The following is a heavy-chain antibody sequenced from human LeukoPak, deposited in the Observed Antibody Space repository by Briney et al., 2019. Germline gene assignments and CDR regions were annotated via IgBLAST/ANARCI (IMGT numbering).Heavy chain of an antibody. CDR3: ASGRLVRGVTSNY. CDR2: LNTGGDYI. D-gene: IGHD3-10*01. Sequence: GGSLRLSCVASGFIFSSYSMYWVRQGPGKGLEWVSVLNTGGDYIQTADSLKGRFTISRDNAKNSLYLQMSNLRVEDTAVYYCASGRLVRGVTSNYWGQGTLVTVSS. CDR1: GFIFSSYS. J-gene: IGHJ4*02. V-gene: IGHV3-21*01.